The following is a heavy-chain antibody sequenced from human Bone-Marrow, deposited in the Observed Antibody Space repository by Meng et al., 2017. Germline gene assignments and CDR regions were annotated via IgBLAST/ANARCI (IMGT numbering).Heavy chain of an antibody. CDR2: IYYSGST. J-gene: IGHJ6*02. D-gene: IGHD1-26*01. Sequence: GSLRLSCTVSGGSISSSSYYWGWIRQPPGKGLEWIGSIYYSGSTYYNPSLKSRVTISVDTSKNQFSLKLSSVTAEDTAVYYCARGDPSGSYYYYYGMDVWGQGTTVTVSS. CDR3: ARGDPSGSYYYYYGMDV. V-gene: IGHV4-39*07. CDR1: GGSISSSSYY.